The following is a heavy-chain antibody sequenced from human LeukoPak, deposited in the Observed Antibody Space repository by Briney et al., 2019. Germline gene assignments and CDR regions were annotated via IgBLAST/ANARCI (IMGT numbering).Heavy chain of an antibody. V-gene: IGHV3-53*01. D-gene: IGHD3-9*01. CDR2: IYSGGST. Sequence: GGSLRLSCAASGFTVSSNYMSWVRQAPGKGLEWVSVIYSGGSTYYADSVKGRFTISRDNSKNTLYLQMNSLRAEDTAVYYCARLKYDILTGGLYYFDYWGQGTLVTVSS. CDR1: GFTVSSNY. J-gene: IGHJ4*02. CDR3: ARLKYDILTGGLYYFDY.